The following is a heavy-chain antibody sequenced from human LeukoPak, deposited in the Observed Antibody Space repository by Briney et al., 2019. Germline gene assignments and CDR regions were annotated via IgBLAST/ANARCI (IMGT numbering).Heavy chain of an antibody. Sequence: SETPSLTCDVYGGSFSGYYWSWTRQPPGKGLEWIGEINHSGFINYNPSLKSRVIISRDTSKIQFSLKLTSVTAADTAVYYCARGQRAFDIWGQGTMVTVSS. CDR2: INHSGFI. J-gene: IGHJ3*02. V-gene: IGHV4-34*01. CDR3: ARGQRAFDI. CDR1: GGSFSGYY.